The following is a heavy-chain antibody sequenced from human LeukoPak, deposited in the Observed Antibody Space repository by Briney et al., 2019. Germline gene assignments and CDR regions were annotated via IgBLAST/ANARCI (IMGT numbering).Heavy chain of an antibody. V-gene: IGHV3-7*05. Sequence: PGGSLRLSCAASGFTFSRFWMSWARQAPGKGLEWVANIKHDGSQKCYVDSAKGRFTISRDNAKNSVYLQMNSLTAEDTAVYYCARDGMGGIKAFDMWGQGTMVTVSS. CDR2: IKHDGSQK. J-gene: IGHJ3*02. CDR1: GFTFSRFW. D-gene: IGHD3-10*01. CDR3: ARDGMGGIKAFDM.